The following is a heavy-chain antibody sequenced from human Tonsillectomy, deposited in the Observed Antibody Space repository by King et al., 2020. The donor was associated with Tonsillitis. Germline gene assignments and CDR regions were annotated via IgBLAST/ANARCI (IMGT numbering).Heavy chain of an antibody. Sequence: QVQLVESGGGVVQPGRSLRLSCAASGFTFSNYDMHWVRQAPGKGLEWVSIISFHGSDKYYADSVKGRFTISRDNSKNTLYLQMNSLRAEDTAVYYCAKGPRGKQWLVQGLPAFDIWGQGTMVTVSS. CDR2: ISFHGSDK. J-gene: IGHJ3*02. V-gene: IGHV3-30*18. D-gene: IGHD6-19*01. CDR3: AKGPRGKQWLVQGLPAFDI. CDR1: GFTFSNYD.